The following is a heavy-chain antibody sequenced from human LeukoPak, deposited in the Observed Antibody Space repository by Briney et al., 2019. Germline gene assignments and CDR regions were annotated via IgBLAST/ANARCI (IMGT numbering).Heavy chain of an antibody. CDR3: ARDSKILGSDFDY. CDR2: IYYSGST. D-gene: IGHD2-21*01. CDR1: GGSISSSSYY. Sequence: PSETLSLTCTVSGGSISSSSYYWGWIRQPPGKGLEWIGSIYYSGSTYYNPSLKSRVTISVDTSKNQFSLKLSSVTAADTAVYYCARDSKILGSDFDYWGQGTLVTVSS. V-gene: IGHV4-39*07. J-gene: IGHJ4*02.